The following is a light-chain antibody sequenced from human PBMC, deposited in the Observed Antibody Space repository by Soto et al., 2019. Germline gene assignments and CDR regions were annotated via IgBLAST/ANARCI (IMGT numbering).Light chain of an antibody. J-gene: IGKJ2*01. CDR3: QQYGGSPPYT. CDR2: GAS. CDR1: QSINSSY. V-gene: IGKV3-20*01. Sequence: VLTQSPGTLSLSPGERATISCRASQSINSSYLAWYQHKPGQAPRLLFYGASSRATGIPHRFSGSASGTDFTLTISRLEPEDYGVYYCQQYGGSPPYTFGQGTRLEIK.